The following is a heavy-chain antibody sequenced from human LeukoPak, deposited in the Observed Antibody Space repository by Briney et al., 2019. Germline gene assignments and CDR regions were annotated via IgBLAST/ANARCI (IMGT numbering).Heavy chain of an antibody. V-gene: IGHV3-23*01. CDR1: GFTFSSYA. D-gene: IGHD3-3*01. CDR3: AKVLMSGNFFDY. Sequence: GGSLRLSCAASGFTFSSYAMRWVRQAPGKGLEWVSAISGSGGSTYYADSVKVRFTISRDNSKNTLYLQMNSLRAEDTAVYYCAKVLMSGNFFDYWGQGTLVTVSS. J-gene: IGHJ4*02. CDR2: ISGSGGST.